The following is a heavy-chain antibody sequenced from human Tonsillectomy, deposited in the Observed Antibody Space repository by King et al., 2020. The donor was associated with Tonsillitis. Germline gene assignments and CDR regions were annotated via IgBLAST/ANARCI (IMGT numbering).Heavy chain of an antibody. D-gene: IGHD3-10*01. J-gene: IGHJ3*02. CDR3: ARGEVKSYYDSESHYVYDAFDI. V-gene: IGHV3-33*05. CDR2: ISYDGSDK. Sequence: VQLVQSGGGVVQSGRSLRLSCAASGFTFSNYGMHWVRQAPGKGLEWVAVISYDGSDKYYADSVKGRFTISRDNSKNTLYLQMNSLRAEDTAMYYCARGEVKSYYDSESHYVYDAFDIWGQGPMVTVSS. CDR1: GFTFSNYG.